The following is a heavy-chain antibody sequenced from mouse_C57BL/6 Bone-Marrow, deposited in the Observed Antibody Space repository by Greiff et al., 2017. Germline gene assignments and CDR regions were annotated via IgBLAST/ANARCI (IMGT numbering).Heavy chain of an antibody. V-gene: IGHV1-69*01. CDR2: IDPSDSYT. D-gene: IGHD3-2*02. CDR3: AREGAQAPYYFDY. Sequence: QVQLQQPGAELVMPGASVKLSCKASGYTFTSYWMHWVKQRPGQGLEWIGEIDPSDSYTNYNQKFKGKYTLTVDKSSSTAYMQLSSLTSEDSAFYYCAREGAQAPYYFDYWGQGTTLTVSS. CDR1: GYTFTSYW. J-gene: IGHJ2*01.